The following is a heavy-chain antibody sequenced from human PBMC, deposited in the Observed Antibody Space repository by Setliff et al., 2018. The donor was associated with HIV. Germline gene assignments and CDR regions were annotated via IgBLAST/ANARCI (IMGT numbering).Heavy chain of an antibody. CDR2: IRSKTYGGTT. Sequence: GGSLRLSCTASGFIFGDYAMGWVRQAPGKGLEWVGFIRSKTYGGTTEYAASVKGRFTISRDDSKSIVYLQMNSLKTEDTAVYYCTRDRVDIVVTITWNTDYWGQGTLVTVSS. CDR1: GFIFGDYA. J-gene: IGHJ4*02. CDR3: TRDRVDIVVTITWNTDY. D-gene: IGHD5-12*01. V-gene: IGHV3-49*04.